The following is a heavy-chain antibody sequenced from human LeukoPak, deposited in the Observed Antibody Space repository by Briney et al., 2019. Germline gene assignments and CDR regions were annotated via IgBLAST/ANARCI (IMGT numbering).Heavy chain of an antibody. Sequence: ASVKVSCKASGYTFTRYDINWVRQATGQGLEWRGWMNPNSVNTDYAQKFQGRVTMTRNTSIRTAYMELSSLRSEDTAVYYCARRQAEWLVSGKIQNKGLYYYYYSMDVWGKGTTVTVSS. CDR1: GYTFTRYD. V-gene: IGHV1-8*01. CDR3: ARRQAEWLVSGKIQNKGLYYYYYSMDV. CDR2: MNPNSVNT. J-gene: IGHJ6*03. D-gene: IGHD6-19*01.